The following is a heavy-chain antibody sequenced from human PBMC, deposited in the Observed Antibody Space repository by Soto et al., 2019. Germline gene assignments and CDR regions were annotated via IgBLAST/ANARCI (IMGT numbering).Heavy chain of an antibody. V-gene: IGHV1-18*01. CDR1: GYTFTSYA. CDR2: ISAYNGNT. Sequence: QVQLVQSGAEVKKPGASVKVSCKASGYTFTSYAISWVRQAPGQGLEWMGWISAYNGNTNYAQKLQGRVTMTTDTSTSTAYMELRSLRSDDTAVYYCARDHRRYCSGGSCYSAYYYGMDVWGQGTTVTVSS. D-gene: IGHD2-15*01. J-gene: IGHJ6*02. CDR3: ARDHRRYCSGGSCYSAYYYGMDV.